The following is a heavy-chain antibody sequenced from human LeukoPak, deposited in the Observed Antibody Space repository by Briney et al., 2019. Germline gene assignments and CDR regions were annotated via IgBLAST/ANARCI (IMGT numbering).Heavy chain of an antibody. Sequence: PSETLSLTCAVYGGSFSGYYWSWIRQPPGKGLEWIGEINHSGSTNYNPSLKSRGTISVDTSKNQFSLKLSSVTAADTAVYYCARGRYSSSWYYYYGMDVWGKGTTVTVSS. CDR1: GGSFSGYY. CDR2: INHSGST. CDR3: ARGRYSSSWYYYYGMDV. V-gene: IGHV4-34*01. J-gene: IGHJ6*04. D-gene: IGHD6-13*01.